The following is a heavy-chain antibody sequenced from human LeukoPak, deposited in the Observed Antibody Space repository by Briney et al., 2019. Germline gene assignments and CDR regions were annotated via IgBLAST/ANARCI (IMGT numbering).Heavy chain of an antibody. CDR2: IIPILGIA. V-gene: IGHV1-69*04. CDR1: GGTFSSYA. J-gene: IGHJ4*02. Sequence: SVKVSCKASGGTFSSYAISWVRQAPGQGLEWTGRIIPILGIANYAQKFQGRVTITADKSTSTAYMELRSLRSDDTAVYYCARPVSQDGYSSGWFDYWGQGTLVTVSS. CDR3: ARPVSQDGYSSGWFDY. D-gene: IGHD6-19*01.